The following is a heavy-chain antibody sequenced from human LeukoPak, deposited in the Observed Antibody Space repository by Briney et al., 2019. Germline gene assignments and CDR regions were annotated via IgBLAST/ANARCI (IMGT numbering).Heavy chain of an antibody. V-gene: IGHV4-59*01. Sequence: SETLSLTCTVSGGSISSYYWSWIRQPPGKGLEWIGYIYYSGSTNYNPSLKSRVTISVDTSKNQFSLKLSSVTAADTAVYYCAVGDLWSGYYFYWGQGTLVTVSS. CDR2: IYYSGST. D-gene: IGHD3-3*01. CDR3: AVGDLWSGYYFY. J-gene: IGHJ4*02. CDR1: GGSISSYY.